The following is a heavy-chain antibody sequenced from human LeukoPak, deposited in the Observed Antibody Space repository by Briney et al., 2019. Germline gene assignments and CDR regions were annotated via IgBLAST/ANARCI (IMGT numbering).Heavy chain of an antibody. CDR3: AKGQQRYYYDSSGYTFDY. Sequence: GGSLRLSCAPSGFTFDEYAMHWVRQAPGKGLEWVSLISGVVDRVYYADSVKGRFTISRDKSKHSLNLQMNSLSTEDTALYYCAKGQQRYYYDSSGYTFDYWGQGTLVIVSS. D-gene: IGHD3-22*01. J-gene: IGHJ4*02. CDR1: GFTFDEYA. V-gene: IGHV3-43*02. CDR2: ISGVVDRV.